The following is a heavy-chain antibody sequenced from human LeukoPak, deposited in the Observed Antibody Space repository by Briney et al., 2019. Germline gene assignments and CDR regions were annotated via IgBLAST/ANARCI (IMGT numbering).Heavy chain of an antibody. CDR1: GFTFSSYA. V-gene: IGHV3-23*01. J-gene: IGHJ4*02. CDR2: ISGSGGST. Sequence: GGSLRLSCAASGFTFSSYAMSWVRQAPGKGLEWVSVISGSGGSTFYTDSVKGRFTISRDNSKNTLFLQMNSLRAEDAALYYCASSLYTSSWFSTFGYWGQGTLVTVSS. D-gene: IGHD2-2*01. CDR3: ASSLYTSSWFSTFGY.